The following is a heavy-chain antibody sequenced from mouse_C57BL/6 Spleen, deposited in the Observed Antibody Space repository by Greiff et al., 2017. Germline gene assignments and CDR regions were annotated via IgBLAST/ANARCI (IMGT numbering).Heavy chain of an antibody. J-gene: IGHJ3*01. Sequence: VQLQQPGAELVKPGASVKLSCKASGYTFSSYWMHWVKQRPGKGLEWVGKIGPGDGNTNYNEKFKGKSTMTVAKSSSTAYMQLSSLTSEDSAVDCCAREGYYGWVWFAYWGQGTLVTVSS. V-gene: IGHV1-80*01. CDR2: IGPGDGNT. CDR1: GYTFSSYW. D-gene: IGHD1-1*01. CDR3: AREGYYGWVWFAY.